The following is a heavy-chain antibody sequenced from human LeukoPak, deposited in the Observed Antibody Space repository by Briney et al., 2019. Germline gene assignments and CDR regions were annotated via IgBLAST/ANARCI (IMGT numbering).Heavy chain of an antibody. D-gene: IGHD5-24*01. CDR1: GFNITSND. CDR3: AREGMGYFDS. CDR2: IYSGGFT. J-gene: IGHJ4*02. V-gene: IGHV3-66*01. Sequence: GGSLRLSCAASGFNITSNDMNWVRQAPGKGLEWVAIIYSGGFTYYRDSVKGRLIIYRDNSKTTVYLQMNSLRVEDRVVDYCAREGMGYFDSWGQGTLVTVSS.